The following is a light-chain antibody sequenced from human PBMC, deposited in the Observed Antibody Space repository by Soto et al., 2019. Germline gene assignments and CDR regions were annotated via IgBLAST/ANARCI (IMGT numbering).Light chain of an antibody. CDR3: SSYTSKSSLI. CDR2: EVN. V-gene: IGLV2-8*01. J-gene: IGLJ2*01. CDR1: SSDVGGYNY. Sequence: QSVLTQPPSASGSPGQSVAISCTGTSSDVGGYNYVSWYQQHPGKAPKLMIYEVNKRPSGVPDRFSGSKSGNTASLTISGLQAEDEADYYCSSYTSKSSLIFGGRTKVTVL.